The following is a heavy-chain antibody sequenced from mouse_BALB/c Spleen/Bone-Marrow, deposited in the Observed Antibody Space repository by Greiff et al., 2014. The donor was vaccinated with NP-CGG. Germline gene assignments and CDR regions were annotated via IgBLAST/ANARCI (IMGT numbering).Heavy chain of an antibody. J-gene: IGHJ2*01. V-gene: IGHV7-3*02. D-gene: IGHD2-3*01. CDR3: ARDRGLLRFDY. CDR2: IRNKANGYTT. Sequence: VQLKESGGGLVQPGGSLRLSCATSGFTFTDYYMSWVRQPPGKALEWLGFIRNKANGYTTEYSASVKGRFTIPRDNSQSILYLQMNTLRAEDSATYYCARDRGLLRFDYWGQGTTLTVSS. CDR1: GFTFTDYY.